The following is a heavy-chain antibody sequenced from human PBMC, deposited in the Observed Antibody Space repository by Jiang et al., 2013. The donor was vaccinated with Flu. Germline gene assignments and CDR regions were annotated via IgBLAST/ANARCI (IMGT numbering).Heavy chain of an antibody. V-gene: IGHV4-39*02. CDR3: ARDRPPMITGLGKNWFDP. CDR1: GGSISSSSYY. Sequence: GSGLVKPSETLSLTCTVSGGSISSSSYYWGWIRQPPGKGLEWIGSIYYSGSTYYNPSLKSRVTISVDTSKNQFSLKLSSVTAADTAVYYCARDRPPMITGLGKNWFDPWGQGTLVTVSS. J-gene: IGHJ5*02. CDR2: IYYSGST. D-gene: IGHD1-14*01.